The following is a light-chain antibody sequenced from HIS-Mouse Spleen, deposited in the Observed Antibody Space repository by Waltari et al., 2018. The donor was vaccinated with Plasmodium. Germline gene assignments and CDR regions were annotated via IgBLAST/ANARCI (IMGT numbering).Light chain of an antibody. Sequence: QSALTQPPSASGSPGQSVTISCTGTSSDVGGYNYVSWYQQHPGKAPKLMIYEVSKRPAGVPDRFAGSKAGNTASLTGSGLQAEDEADYYCRSYAGSNNYVFGTGTKVTVL. J-gene: IGLJ1*01. CDR2: EVS. V-gene: IGLV2-8*01. CDR1: SSDVGGYNY. CDR3: RSYAGSNNYV.